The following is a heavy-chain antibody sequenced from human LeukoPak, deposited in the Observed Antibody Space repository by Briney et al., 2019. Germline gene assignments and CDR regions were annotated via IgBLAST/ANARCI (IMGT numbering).Heavy chain of an antibody. J-gene: IGHJ4*02. CDR1: GFIFSSYG. CDR3: AKYYYDGTGSTHFVY. V-gene: IGHV3-23*01. Sequence: GGSLRLSCVASGFIFSSYGMSWVRQAPGKGLEWVSAISGSGDSTFYADSVKGRFTISRDNSKNTLYLQRRSLRAEDRAVYYCAKYYYDGTGSTHFVYWGQGTLVTVSS. D-gene: IGHD3-22*01. CDR2: ISGSGDST.